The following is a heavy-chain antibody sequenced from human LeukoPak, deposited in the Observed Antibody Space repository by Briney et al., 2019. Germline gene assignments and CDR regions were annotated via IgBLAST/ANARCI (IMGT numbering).Heavy chain of an antibody. Sequence: ASVKVSCKASGYTFTSYGISWVRQAPGQGLEWMGGIIPIFGTANYAQKFQGRVTITADESTSTAYMELSSLRSEDTAVYYCARDPSDAAADDYWGQGTLVTVSS. V-gene: IGHV1-69*13. CDR2: IIPIFGTA. J-gene: IGHJ4*02. CDR3: ARDPSDAAADDY. CDR1: GYTFTSYG. D-gene: IGHD6-25*01.